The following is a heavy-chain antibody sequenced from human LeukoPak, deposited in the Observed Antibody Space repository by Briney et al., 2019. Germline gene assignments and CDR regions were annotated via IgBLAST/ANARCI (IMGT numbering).Heavy chain of an antibody. D-gene: IGHD6-13*01. CDR1: GGSFSGYY. CDR3: ARVGGMRPAAAKVLRANWFDP. V-gene: IGHV4-34*01. Sequence: TSETLSLTCAVYGGSFSGYYWSWIRQPPGKGLEWIGEINHSGSTNSNPSPKSRVTISVDTSKNQFSLKLSSVTAADTAVYYCARVGGMRPAAAKVLRANWFDPWGQGTLVTVSS. CDR2: INHSGST. J-gene: IGHJ5*02.